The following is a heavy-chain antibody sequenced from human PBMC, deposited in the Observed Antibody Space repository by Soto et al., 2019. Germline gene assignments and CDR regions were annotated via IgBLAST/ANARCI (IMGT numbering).Heavy chain of an antibody. CDR1: GFIFSDFT. D-gene: IGHD1-1*01. CDR2: IGSSGGNS. V-gene: IGHV3-21*01. CDR3: AREKRHNSLGGRFGMDV. J-gene: IGHJ6*02. Sequence: EVQLVESGGGRVKPGGSLRLSCAVSGFIFSDFTMNWVRQAPGKGLEWVASIGSSGGNSFYADSVKGRFSISRDNAKTSLDLQINSLRAEDTAVYYCAREKRHNSLGGRFGMDVWGQGTTVTVS.